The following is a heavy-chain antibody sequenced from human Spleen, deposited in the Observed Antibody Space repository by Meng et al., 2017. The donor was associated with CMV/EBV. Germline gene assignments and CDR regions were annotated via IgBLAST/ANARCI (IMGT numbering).Heavy chain of an antibody. CDR3: VRGGGAFDM. J-gene: IGHJ3*02. CDR2: INWNGGST. D-gene: IGHD3-10*01. V-gene: IGHV3-20*04. Sequence: GESLKISCAASGFTFSSYAMSWVRQAPGKGLEWVSGINWNGGSTGYADSVKGRFTISRDNAKNSLYLQMNSLRAEDTALYYCVRGGGAFDMWGQGTTVTVSS. CDR1: GFTFSSYA.